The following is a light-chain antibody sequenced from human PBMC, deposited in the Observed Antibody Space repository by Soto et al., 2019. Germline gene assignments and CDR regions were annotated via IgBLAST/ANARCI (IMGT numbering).Light chain of an antibody. CDR3: QQRYSWPLT. Sequence: EIVLTQSPATLSLSPGERATLSCRASQSITDDLDWYQQKPGQAPRLVMYDMSTRATGIPARFSGSGSVTDFTLTIGSLEPEDFAVYYCQQRYSWPLTFGGGTKVEIK. J-gene: IGKJ4*01. V-gene: IGKV3-11*01. CDR2: DMS. CDR1: QSITDD.